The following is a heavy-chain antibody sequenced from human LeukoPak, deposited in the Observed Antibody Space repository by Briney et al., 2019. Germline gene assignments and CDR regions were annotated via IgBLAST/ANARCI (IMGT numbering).Heavy chain of an antibody. CDR1: GGSISSSSYY. V-gene: IGHV4-39*01. Sequence: SETLSLTCTVSGGSISSSSYYWGWIRQPPGKGLEWIGSIYYSGSTYYNPSLKSRVTISVYTSKNQFSLKLSSVTAADTAVYYCAGSKRDYYDFWSGSYYFDYWGQGTLVTVSS. D-gene: IGHD3-3*01. CDR3: AGSKRDYYDFWSGSYYFDY. CDR2: IYYSGST. J-gene: IGHJ4*02.